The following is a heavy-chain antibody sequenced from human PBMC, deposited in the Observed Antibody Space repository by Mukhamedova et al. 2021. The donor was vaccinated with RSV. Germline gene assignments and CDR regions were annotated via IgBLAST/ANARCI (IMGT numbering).Heavy chain of an antibody. Sequence: SWVRQAPGKGLEWVSAISGSGGSTYYADSVKGRFTISRDNSKNTLYLQMNSLRAEDTAVYYCAKSRRAVAGLDAFEIWGQGTMVT. V-gene: IGHV3-23*01. CDR2: ISGSGGST. D-gene: IGHD6-19*01. J-gene: IGHJ3*02. CDR3: AKSRRAVAGLDAFEI.